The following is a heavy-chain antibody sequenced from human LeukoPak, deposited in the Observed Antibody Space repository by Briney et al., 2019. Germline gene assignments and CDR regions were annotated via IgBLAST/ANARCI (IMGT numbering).Heavy chain of an antibody. CDR3: ARRRPDSTYYDFWSGWDDAFDI. Sequence: PSETLSLTCAVSGYSISSGYYWGWIRQPPGRGLWWIGSIYHSGSTYYNPSLKSRVTILVDTAKNQFSLKLSCVTAADTAVYYCARRRPDSTYYDFWSGWDDAFDIWGQGTMVTVSS. V-gene: IGHV4-38-2*01. J-gene: IGHJ3*02. D-gene: IGHD3-3*01. CDR1: GYSISSGYY. CDR2: IYHSGST.